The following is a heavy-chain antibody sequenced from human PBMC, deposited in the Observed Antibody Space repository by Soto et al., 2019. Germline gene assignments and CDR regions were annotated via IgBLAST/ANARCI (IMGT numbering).Heavy chain of an antibody. V-gene: IGHV3-33*01. Sequence: GGSLRLSCAASGFTFSSYGMHWVRQAPGKGLEWVAVIWYDGSNKYYADSVKGRFTISRDNSKNTLYLQMNSLRAEDTAVYYCARDRRGWEPYYYYGMDVWGQGTTVTVSS. CDR1: GFTFSSYG. J-gene: IGHJ6*02. D-gene: IGHD1-26*01. CDR3: ARDRRGWEPYYYYGMDV. CDR2: IWYDGSNK.